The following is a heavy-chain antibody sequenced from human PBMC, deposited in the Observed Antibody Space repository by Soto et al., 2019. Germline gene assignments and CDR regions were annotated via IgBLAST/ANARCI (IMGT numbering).Heavy chain of an antibody. J-gene: IGHJ4*02. Sequence: GGSLRLSCAASAFTFRNYAMSWGRQAPGKGLEWVSAIGDSGATTYYADSVKGRFTISRDNSKNTLYLQMNNLRAEDTAFYYCAKDRSSTSCYGFVYWGPGALVTVSS. D-gene: IGHD2-2*01. V-gene: IGHV3-23*01. CDR3: AKDRSSTSCYGFVY. CDR1: AFTFRNYA. CDR2: IGDSGATT.